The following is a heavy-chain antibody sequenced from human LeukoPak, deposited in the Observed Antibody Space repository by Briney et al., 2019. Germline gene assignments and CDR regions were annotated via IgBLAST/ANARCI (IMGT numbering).Heavy chain of an antibody. CDR3: ARDRPHAVAVAGAGYDH. CDR1: GYTLSSYA. D-gene: IGHD6-19*01. V-gene: IGHV1-3*04. Sequence: ASVKVSCKASGYTLSSYAIHWMRQAPGQRLEWMGWINTANGNTKYSQKFQGRFTITRDTSASTVYMGLSSLRPGDTAMCYCARDRPHAVAVAGAGYDHWGQGTLVTVSS. J-gene: IGHJ4*02. CDR2: INTANGNT.